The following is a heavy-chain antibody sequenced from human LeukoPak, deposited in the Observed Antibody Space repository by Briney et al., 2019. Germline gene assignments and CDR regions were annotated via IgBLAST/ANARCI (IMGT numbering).Heavy chain of an antibody. CDR3: VREPGFDY. J-gene: IGHJ4*02. CDR1: GFIFGNYW. V-gene: IGHV3-7*01. CDR2: IKLDGTDK. Sequence: GGSLRLSCAASGFIFGNYWMSWVRQAPEKGLEWVAKIKLDGTDKYYMASARGRFSISRDNVKNTMYLEMNNLRVEDTATYYRVREPGFDYWGQGTPVTVST.